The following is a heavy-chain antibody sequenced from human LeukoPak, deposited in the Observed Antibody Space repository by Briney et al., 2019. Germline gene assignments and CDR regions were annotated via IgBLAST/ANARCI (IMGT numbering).Heavy chain of an antibody. J-gene: IGHJ4*02. Sequence: GGSLRLSCAASGLNFSSRWMNWVRQAPGQGLEWVASIKEDGSEKHYVDSVKGRFTISRDNSKNTLYLQMNSLRAEDTAVYYCAKDASYDSSGTFGYWGQGTLVTVSS. CDR3: AKDASYDSSGTFGY. D-gene: IGHD3-22*01. CDR2: IKEDGSEK. CDR1: GLNFSSRW. V-gene: IGHV3-7*03.